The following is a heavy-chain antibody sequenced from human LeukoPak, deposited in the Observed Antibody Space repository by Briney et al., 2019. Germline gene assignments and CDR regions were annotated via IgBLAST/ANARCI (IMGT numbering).Heavy chain of an antibody. CDR2: ISGSGSTI. J-gene: IGHJ4*02. Sequence: PGGSLRLSCAASGFTFSSYEMNWVRQAPGKGLEWVSYISGSGSTIYYADSVKGQFTISRDNAKISLYLQMNSLRAEDTAIYYCVSAYGGLLDYWGQGILVTVSS. CDR1: GFTFSSYE. V-gene: IGHV3-48*03. CDR3: VSAYGGLLDY. D-gene: IGHD3-10*01.